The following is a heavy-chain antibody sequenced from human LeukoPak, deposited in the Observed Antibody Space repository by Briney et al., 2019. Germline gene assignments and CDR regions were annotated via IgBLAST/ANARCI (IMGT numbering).Heavy chain of an antibody. CDR1: GFTFSSYW. J-gene: IGHJ4*02. V-gene: IGHV3-7*03. CDR3: AKGGKWDVTPFDY. Sequence: GGSLRLSCAASGFTFSSYWMSWVRQAPGKGPEWVAHIKQDASQEDHVDSVKGRFTISRDNSKNTLYLQVNSLRAEDTAVYYCAKGGKWDVTPFDYWGQGTLVTVSS. D-gene: IGHD1-26*01. CDR2: IKQDASQE.